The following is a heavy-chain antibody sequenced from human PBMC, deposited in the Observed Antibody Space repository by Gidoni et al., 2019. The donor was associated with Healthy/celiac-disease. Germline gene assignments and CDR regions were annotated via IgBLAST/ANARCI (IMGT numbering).Heavy chain of an antibody. D-gene: IGHD3-22*01. CDR3: AKGGYYYDSSGYSQGFSYPDY. Sequence: EVQLVESGGGLVQPGRSLRLSCAASGFTFDDYAMHWVRQAPGKGLEWVAGISWNSGSIGYADSVKGRFTISRDNAKNSLYLQMNSLRAEDTALYYCAKGGYYYDSSGYSQGFSYPDYWGQGTLVTVSS. CDR1: GFTFDDYA. J-gene: IGHJ4*02. CDR2: ISWNSGSI. V-gene: IGHV3-9*01.